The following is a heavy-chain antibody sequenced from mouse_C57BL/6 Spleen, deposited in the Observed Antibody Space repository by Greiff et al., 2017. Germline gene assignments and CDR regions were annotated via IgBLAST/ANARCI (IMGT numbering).Heavy chain of an antibody. CDR3: VRGLLPDWYFDV. D-gene: IGHD2-3*01. Sequence: LVESGGGLVQPKGSLKLSCAASGFSFNTYAMNWVRQAPGKGLEWVARIRSKSNNYATYYADSVKDRFTISRDDSESMLYLQMNNLKTEDTAMYYCVRGLLPDWYFDVWGTGTTVTVSS. CDR1: GFSFNTYA. J-gene: IGHJ1*03. CDR2: IRSKSNNYAT. V-gene: IGHV10-1*01.